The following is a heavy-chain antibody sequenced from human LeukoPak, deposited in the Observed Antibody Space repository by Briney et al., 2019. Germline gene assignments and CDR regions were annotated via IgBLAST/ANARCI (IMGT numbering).Heavy chain of an antibody. J-gene: IGHJ6*02. CDR2: ISAYNGNT. V-gene: IGHV1-18*01. CDR3: ASGRGYSYGTQKYGMDV. Sequence: ASVKVSCKASGYTFTSYGISWVRQAPGQGLEWMGWISAYNGNTNYAQKPQGRVTMTTDTSTSTAYMELRSLRSDDTAVYYCASGRGYSYGTQKYGMDVWGQGTTVTVSS. CDR1: GYTFTSYG. D-gene: IGHD5-18*01.